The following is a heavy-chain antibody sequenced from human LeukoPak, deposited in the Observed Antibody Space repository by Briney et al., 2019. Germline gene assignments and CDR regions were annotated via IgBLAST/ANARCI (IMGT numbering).Heavy chain of an antibody. CDR2: IYSRGST. CDR3: ARVSQAADAVDY. D-gene: IGHD6-13*01. J-gene: IGHJ4*02. V-gene: IGHV3-53*01. CDR1: GFTVSSHY. Sequence: GGSLRLSCAASGFTVSSHYMSWVRQAPGKGLEWVSLIYSRGSTYYADSVKGRFTISRDNSKNTLYLQMNSLRAEDTAVYYCARVSQAADAVDYWGQGTLVTVSS.